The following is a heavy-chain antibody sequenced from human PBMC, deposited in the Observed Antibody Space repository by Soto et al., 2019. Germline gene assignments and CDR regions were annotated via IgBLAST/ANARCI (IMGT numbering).Heavy chain of an antibody. CDR1: GFTFNTYW. CDR3: ARFTRRSSGDY. D-gene: IGHD6-25*01. CDR2: IKEDGSEK. Sequence: EVQLVESGGDLVQPGGSLRLSCAASGFTFNTYWMSWVRQAPGKGLQWVANIKEDGSEKYYVDSVKGRFTISRDNAKNLLYLQMNRLGAGDAAMYYCARFTRRSSGDYWGQGTLVTVSS. J-gene: IGHJ4*02. V-gene: IGHV3-7*01.